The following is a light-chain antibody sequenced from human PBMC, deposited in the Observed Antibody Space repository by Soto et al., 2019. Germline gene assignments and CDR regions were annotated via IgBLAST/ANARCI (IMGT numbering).Light chain of an antibody. V-gene: IGKV3-15*01. CDR2: GAS. CDR1: ESVTSSK. J-gene: IGKJ1*01. CDR3: QQYNNWPPWT. Sequence: EIVMTQSTATLSVSPGERATLSCRASESVTSSKLAWYQQKPGQPPRLLIYGASTRATGIPARFSGSGSGTEFTLTISGLQSEDFAVYYCQQYNNWPPWTFGQGTKVDIK.